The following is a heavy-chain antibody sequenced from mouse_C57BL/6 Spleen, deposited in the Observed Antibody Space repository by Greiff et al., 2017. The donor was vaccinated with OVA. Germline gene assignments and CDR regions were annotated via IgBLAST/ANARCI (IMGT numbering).Heavy chain of an antibody. Sequence: EVKLVESGGDLVKPGGSLKLSCAASGFTFSSYGMSWVRQTPDKRLEWVATISSGGSYTYYPDSVKGRFTISRDNAKNTLYLQMSSLKSEDTAMYYCARPNTYAMDFWGQGTSVPVSS. CDR2: ISSGGSYT. CDR1: GFTFSSYG. V-gene: IGHV5-6*01. CDR3: ARPNTYAMDF. J-gene: IGHJ4*01. D-gene: IGHD5-1-1*01.